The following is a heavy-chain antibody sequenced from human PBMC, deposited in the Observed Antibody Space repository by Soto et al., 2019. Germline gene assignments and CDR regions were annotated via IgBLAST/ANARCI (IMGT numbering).Heavy chain of an antibody. CDR2: IIPILGTA. CDR1: GGTFSSYA. V-gene: IGHV1-69*13. D-gene: IGHD3-3*01. J-gene: IGHJ4*02. CDR3: ARGVLRFLEWLPDYFDY. Sequence: VASVKVSCKASGGTFSSYAISWVRQAPGQGLEWMGGIIPILGTANYAQKFQGRVTITADESTSTAYMELSSLRSEDTAVYYCARGVLRFLEWLPDYFDYWGQGTLVTVSS.